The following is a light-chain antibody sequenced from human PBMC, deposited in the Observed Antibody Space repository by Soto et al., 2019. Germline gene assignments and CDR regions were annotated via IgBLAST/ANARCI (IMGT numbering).Light chain of an antibody. Sequence: ESMLTQSPGTLSLSPGDRATLSCRASRSVSSRYITWYQQKPGQAPRLLIYGASIRATGIPDRFSGSGSGTDFTLTISRLEAEDFAVYYCQQFGDSPPAFTFGQVTKLEI. CDR1: RSVSSRY. V-gene: IGKV3-20*01. CDR3: QQFGDSPPAFT. CDR2: GAS. J-gene: IGKJ2*01.